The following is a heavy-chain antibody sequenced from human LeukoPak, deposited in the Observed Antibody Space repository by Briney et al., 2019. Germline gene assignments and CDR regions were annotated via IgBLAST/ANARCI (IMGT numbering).Heavy chain of an antibody. CDR1: GFTFSSYS. CDR3: ARGRTTTVTSYPYYFDH. Sequence: GGSLRLSCAASGFTFSSYSMNWVRQAPGKGLEWISYITSSSSTIYYADSVKGRFTISRDNVKNSLYLQMNSLRAEDTAVYYCARGRTTTVTSYPYYFDHWGQGTLVAVSS. D-gene: IGHD4-17*01. V-gene: IGHV3-48*01. CDR2: ITSSSSTI. J-gene: IGHJ4*02.